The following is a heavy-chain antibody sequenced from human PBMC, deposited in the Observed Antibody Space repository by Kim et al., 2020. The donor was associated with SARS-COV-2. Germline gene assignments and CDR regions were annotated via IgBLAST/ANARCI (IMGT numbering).Heavy chain of an antibody. CDR2: ISSSSSYI. D-gene: IGHD3-10*01. J-gene: IGHJ4*02. V-gene: IGHV3-21*01. CDR3: ARDRGY. Sequence: GGSLRLSCAASGFTFSSYSMNWVRQAPGKGLEWVSSISSSSSYIDYADSVKGRFTISRDNAKNSLYLQMNSLRAEDTAVYYCARDRGYWGQGTLVTVSS. CDR1: GFTFSSYS.